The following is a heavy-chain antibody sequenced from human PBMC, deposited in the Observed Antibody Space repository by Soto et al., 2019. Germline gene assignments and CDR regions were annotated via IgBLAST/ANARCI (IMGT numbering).Heavy chain of an antibody. CDR3: ARSPSTSSIGSFDI. D-gene: IGHD6-6*01. J-gene: IGHJ3*02. Sequence: SETLSLTCTVSGGAISAFYWNWIRQSAGKGLEWIGRIYNTGYTRYHPSLQSRVTMSVDPSNHQLSLKLNSVTAADTAIYYCARSPSTSSIGSFDIWGQGIMVTVSS. CDR1: GGAISAFY. CDR2: IYNTGYT. V-gene: IGHV4-4*07.